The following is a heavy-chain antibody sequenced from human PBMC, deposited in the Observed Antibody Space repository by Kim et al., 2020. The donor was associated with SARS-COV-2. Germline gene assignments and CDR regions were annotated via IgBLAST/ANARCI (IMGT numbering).Heavy chain of an antibody. V-gene: IGHV3-15*01. D-gene: IGHD3-10*01. CDR2: IKSKSDGGAT. J-gene: IGHJ4*02. CDR3: TTNPMYGSGSYYPPRLDY. Sequence: RGSLRLSCEASGFTFSQAWMNWVRQAPGKGLEWVGRIKSKSDGGATDYIAPVKGRLTISRDDSKNTLYLQMNSLKIEDTAVYYCTTNPMYGSGSYYPPRLDYWGQGILVTVSS. CDR1: GFTFSQAW.